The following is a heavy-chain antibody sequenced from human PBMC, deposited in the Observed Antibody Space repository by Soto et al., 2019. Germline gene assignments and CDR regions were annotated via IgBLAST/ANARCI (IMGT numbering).Heavy chain of an antibody. Sequence: QVQLVESGGGVVQPGRSLRLSCAASGFTFSSHGMHWVRQAPGKGLEWVAVIWYDGSNKYYADSVKGRFTISRDNSKNTLYLQMNSLRAEDTAVYYCARETYGDYGDYYYGMDVWGLGTTVTVSS. CDR2: IWYDGSNK. V-gene: IGHV3-33*01. J-gene: IGHJ6*02. CDR1: GFTFSSHG. CDR3: ARETYGDYGDYYYGMDV. D-gene: IGHD4-17*01.